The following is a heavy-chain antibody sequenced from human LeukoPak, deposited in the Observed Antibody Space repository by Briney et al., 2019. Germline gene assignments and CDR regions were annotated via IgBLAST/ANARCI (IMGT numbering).Heavy chain of an antibody. CDR1: GFIFNGYT. CDR3: ARDLGYSSGPNY. Sequence: GGSLRLSCEASGFIFNGYTMNWVRQAPGKGLEWVSSISSSGTNMYYADSVKGRFTISRDNAKNSLYLQMNSLRAEDTAVYYCARDLGYSSGPNYWGQGTRVTVSS. D-gene: IGHD6-19*01. V-gene: IGHV3-21*01. CDR2: ISSSGTNM. J-gene: IGHJ4*02.